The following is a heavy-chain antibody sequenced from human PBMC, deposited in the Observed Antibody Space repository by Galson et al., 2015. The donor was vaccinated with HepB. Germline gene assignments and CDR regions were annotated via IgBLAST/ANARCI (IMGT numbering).Heavy chain of an antibody. J-gene: IGHJ5*02. D-gene: IGHD6-13*01. V-gene: IGHV1-3*01. CDR3: ARAGRRDSGTRNWFDP. CDR1: GYTFTSYA. Sequence: SVKVSCKASGYTFTSYAMHWVRQAPGQRLEWMGWINAGNGNTKYSQKFQGRVTITRDTSASTAYMELSSLRSEDTAVYYCARAGRRDSGTRNWFDPWSQGTLVTVSS. CDR2: INAGNGNT.